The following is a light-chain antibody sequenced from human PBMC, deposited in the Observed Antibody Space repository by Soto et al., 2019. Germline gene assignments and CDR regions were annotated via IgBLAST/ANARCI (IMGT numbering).Light chain of an antibody. Sequence: DIQLTHSPSFLSASVGDRVTITCPASQGISSYLAWYQQKPGKAPKLLIYAASTLQSGVPSRFSGSGSGTEFTLTISSLQPEDFATYYCQQLNSYPLTFGQRNKLEIK. J-gene: IGKJ2*01. CDR2: AAS. CDR3: QQLNSYPLT. V-gene: IGKV1-9*01. CDR1: QGISSY.